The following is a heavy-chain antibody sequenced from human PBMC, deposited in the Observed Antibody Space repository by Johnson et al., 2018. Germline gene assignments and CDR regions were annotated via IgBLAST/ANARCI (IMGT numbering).Heavy chain of an antibody. J-gene: IGHJ6*02. CDR2: INWNSGSI. CDR1: GFTFDDYA. D-gene: IGHD2-2*01. CDR3: AKDIVVRGFYYYSYAMDV. Sequence: VQLVESGGGLVQPGRSLRLSCAASGFTFDDYAMHWVRQAPGKGLEWVSGINWNSGSIGYAASVKGRFTISRDNAKNSLYLQMNSLRDEDTALYYCAKDIVVRGFYYYSYAMDVWGQGTTVTVSS. V-gene: IGHV3-9*01.